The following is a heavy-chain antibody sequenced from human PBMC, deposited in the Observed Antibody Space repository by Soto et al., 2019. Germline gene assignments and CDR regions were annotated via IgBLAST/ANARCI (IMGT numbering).Heavy chain of an antibody. CDR3: SIDLYSGYSSSWYPPYYYGMDV. D-gene: IGHD6-13*01. J-gene: IGHJ6*02. Sequence: GASVKVSCKASGYTFTSYGISWVRQAPGQGLEWMGWISAYNGNTNYAQKLQGRVTMTTDTSTSTAYMELRSLRSDDTAVYYCSIDLYSGYSSSWYPPYYYGMDVWGQGTTVTVSS. CDR2: ISAYNGNT. V-gene: IGHV1-18*01. CDR1: GYTFTSYG.